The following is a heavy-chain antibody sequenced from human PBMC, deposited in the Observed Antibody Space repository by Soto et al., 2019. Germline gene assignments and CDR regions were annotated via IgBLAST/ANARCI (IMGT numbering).Heavy chain of an antibody. CDR2: INAGNGNT. V-gene: IGHV1-3*01. CDR3: ARTLGVYYSHY. CDR1: GYTCTSYA. J-gene: IGHJ1*01. D-gene: IGHD2-8*01. Sequence: GASGKVSWKASGYTCTSYAMHWVRQAPGQRLEWMGWINAGNGNTKYSQKFQGRVTITRDTSASTAYMELSSLRSEDTAVYYCARTLGVYYSHYWGQGSRLTVSP.